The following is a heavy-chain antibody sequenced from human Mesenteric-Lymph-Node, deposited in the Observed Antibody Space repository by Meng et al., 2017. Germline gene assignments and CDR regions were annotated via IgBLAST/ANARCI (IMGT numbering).Heavy chain of an antibody. J-gene: IGHJ5*02. D-gene: IGHD5-12*01. Sequence: GGSLRLSCAASGFTFSDYAMTWVRQAPGKGPEWVSVIGRAGGDIKHADSVLGRFTISRDNSKNTLYLQMNSLRADDTAVYYCARYGTVEISRWFDPWGQGTPVTVSS. V-gene: IGHV3-23*01. CDR2: IGRAGGDI. CDR1: GFTFSDYA. CDR3: ARYGTVEISRWFDP.